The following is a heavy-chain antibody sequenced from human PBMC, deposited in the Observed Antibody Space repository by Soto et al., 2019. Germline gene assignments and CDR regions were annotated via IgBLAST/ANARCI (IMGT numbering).Heavy chain of an antibody. J-gene: IGHJ5*02. CDR1: GYTFTSYA. CDR3: AREKWGSGSRWLDP. CDR2: INAGNGNT. Sequence: ASVKVSCKASGYTFTSYAMHWVRQAPGQRPEWMGWINAGNGNTKYSQKFQGRVTITRDTSASTAYMELSSLTSEDTAVHYCAREKWGSGSRWLDPWGQGTLVTVSS. V-gene: IGHV1-3*01. D-gene: IGHD6-19*01.